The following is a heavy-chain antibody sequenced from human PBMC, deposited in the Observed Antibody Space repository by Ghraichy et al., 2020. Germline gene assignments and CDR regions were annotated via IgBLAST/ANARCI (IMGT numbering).Heavy chain of an antibody. CDR1: GYSISSGYY. D-gene: IGHD3-10*01. CDR3: ANDVWFGELTFDPLFDP. J-gene: IGHJ5*02. CDR2: IYHSGST. Sequence: SETLSLTCTVSGYSISSGYYWGWIRQPPGKGLEWIGSIYHSGSTYYNPSLKSRVTISVDTSKNQFSLKLSSVTAADTAVYYCANDVWFGELTFDPLFDPWGQGTLVTVSS. V-gene: IGHV4-38-2*02.